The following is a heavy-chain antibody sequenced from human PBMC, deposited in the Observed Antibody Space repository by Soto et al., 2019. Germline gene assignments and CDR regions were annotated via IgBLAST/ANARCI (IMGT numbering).Heavy chain of an antibody. Sequence: GGSLRLSCAASGFIFSNYAMSWVRQAPGKGLEWVSGIIEDGSTTYYADSVRGRFTISRDNSKNTLYLQMNSLSPEDTATYYCAKDYTVIVAGSPNFDSWGQGTLVTVSS. CDR3: AKDYTVIVAGSPNFDS. V-gene: IGHV3-23*01. CDR2: IIEDGSTT. D-gene: IGHD3-22*01. J-gene: IGHJ4*02. CDR1: GFIFSNYA.